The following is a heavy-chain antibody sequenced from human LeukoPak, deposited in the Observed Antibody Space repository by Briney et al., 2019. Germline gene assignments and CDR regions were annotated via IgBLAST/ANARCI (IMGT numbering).Heavy chain of an antibody. J-gene: IGHJ4*02. Sequence: GGSLRLSCAASGFTFSSYAMSWVRQAPGKGLEWVSAISGSGGSTYYADSVKGQFTISRDNSKNTLYLQMNSLRAEDTAVYYCAKDPRIAVAGYVDYWGQGTLVTVSS. V-gene: IGHV3-23*01. CDR1: GFTFSSYA. CDR2: ISGSGGST. CDR3: AKDPRIAVAGYVDY. D-gene: IGHD6-19*01.